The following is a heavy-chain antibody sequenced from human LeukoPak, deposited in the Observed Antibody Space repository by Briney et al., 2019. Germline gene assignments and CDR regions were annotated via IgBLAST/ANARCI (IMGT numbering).Heavy chain of an antibody. V-gene: IGHV4-59*01. CDR2: IYYSGST. J-gene: IGHJ5*02. Sequence: SETLSLTCTVSGGSISSYYWSWIRQPPGKGLEWIGYIYYSGSTNYNPSLKSRVTISVDTSENQFSLKLSSVTAADTAVYYCARVVRIAVGFDPWGQGTLVTVSS. D-gene: IGHD6-19*01. CDR3: ARVVRIAVGFDP. CDR1: GGSISSYY.